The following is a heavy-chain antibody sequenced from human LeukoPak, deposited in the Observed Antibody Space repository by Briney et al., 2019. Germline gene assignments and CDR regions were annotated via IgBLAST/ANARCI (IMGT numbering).Heavy chain of an antibody. V-gene: IGHV3-30*03. CDR3: ARDTWRGTYYDY. CDR2: ISYDGSTT. CDR1: GFTFSSYG. Sequence: PGGSLRLSCAASGFTFSSYGIHWVRQAPGVGLEWVALISYDGSTTFYVDSVKGRFTISRDNSKNTLYLQMNSLRTEDTAVYYCARDTWRGTYYDYWGQGTLVTVSS. D-gene: IGHD2/OR15-2a*01. J-gene: IGHJ4*02.